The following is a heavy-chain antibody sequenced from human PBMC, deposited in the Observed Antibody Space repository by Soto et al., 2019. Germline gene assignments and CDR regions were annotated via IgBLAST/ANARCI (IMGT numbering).Heavy chain of an antibody. CDR3: AKDREGIQLWLWDPYAYYYGMDV. CDR1: GFTFSSYA. CDR2: ISGSGGSA. Sequence: PGGSLRLSCAASGFTFSSYAMSWVRQAPGKGLEWVSAISGSGGSAYYADSVKGRFTISRDNSKNTLYLQMNSLRAEDTAVYYCAKDREGIQLWLWDPYAYYYGMDVWGQGTTVTVSS. V-gene: IGHV3-23*01. J-gene: IGHJ6*02. D-gene: IGHD5-18*01.